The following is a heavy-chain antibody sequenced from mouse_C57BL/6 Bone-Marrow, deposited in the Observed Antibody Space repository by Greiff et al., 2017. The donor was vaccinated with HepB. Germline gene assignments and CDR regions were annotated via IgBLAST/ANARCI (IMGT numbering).Heavy chain of an antibody. V-gene: IGHV2-3*01. CDR2: LWGDGST. J-gene: IGHJ1*03. CDR3: AKPLRDYGSSYSWYFDV. CDR1: GFSLTSYG. Sequence: VKLVESGPGLVAPSQSLSITCTVSGFSLTSYGVSWVRQPPGKGLEWLGVLWGDGSTNYHSALISRLSISKDNSKSQVFLKLNSLQTDDTATYYCAKPLRDYGSSYSWYFDVWGTGTTVTVSS. D-gene: IGHD1-1*01.